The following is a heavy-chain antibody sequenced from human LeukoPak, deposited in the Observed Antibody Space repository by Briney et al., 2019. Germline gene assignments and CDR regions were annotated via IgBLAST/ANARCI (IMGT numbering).Heavy chain of an antibody. V-gene: IGHV4-30-2*01. CDR2: IYHSGST. CDR3: ARDRSLGYYYYMDV. CDR1: GFTFSSYA. Sequence: LRLSCAASGFTFSSYAMSWVRQAPGKGLEWIGYIYHSGSTYYNPSLKSRVTISVDRSKNQFSLKLSSVTAADTAVYYCARDRSLGYYYYMDVWGKGTTVTVSS. J-gene: IGHJ6*03.